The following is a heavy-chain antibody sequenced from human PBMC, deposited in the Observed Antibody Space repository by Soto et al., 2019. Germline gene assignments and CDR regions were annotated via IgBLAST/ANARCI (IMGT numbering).Heavy chain of an antibody. CDR1: GFTFSSYA. V-gene: IGHV3-23*01. D-gene: IGHD1-26*01. CDR3: ATEQIVITPEGYYYYGMDV. J-gene: IGHJ6*02. Sequence: GGSLRLSCAASGFTFSSYAMSWVRQAPGKGLEWVSAISGSGGSTYYADSVKGRFTISRDNSKNTLYLQMNSLIAEDTAVYYCATEQIVITPEGYYYYGMDVWGQGTTVTVSS. CDR2: ISGSGGST.